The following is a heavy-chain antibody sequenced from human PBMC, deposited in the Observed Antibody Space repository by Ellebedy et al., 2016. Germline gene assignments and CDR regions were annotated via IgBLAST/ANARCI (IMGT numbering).Heavy chain of an antibody. D-gene: IGHD1-26*01. Sequence: GESLKISCVISGFSVSSNYLSWVRQAPGKGLEWVSVIYAGGTIYYADSVKGRFTISRDNANNSLYLQMNSLRAEDPAVYYCARPSRSATNDFWGQGTLVTVSS. V-gene: IGHV3-53*01. J-gene: IGHJ4*02. CDR2: IYAGGTI. CDR1: GFSVSSNY. CDR3: ARPSRSATNDF.